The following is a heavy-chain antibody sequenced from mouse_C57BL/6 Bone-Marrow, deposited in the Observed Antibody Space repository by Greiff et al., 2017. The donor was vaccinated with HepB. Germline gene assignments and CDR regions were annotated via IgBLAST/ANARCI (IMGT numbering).Heavy chain of an antibody. CDR3: ARRPLRRGDY. Sequence: VQLQQSGAELARPGASVKLSCKASGYTFTSYGISWVKQRTGQGLEWIGEIYPRSGNTYYNEKFKGKATLTADKSSSTAYMELRSLTSEDSAVYFCARRPLRRGDYWGQGTTLTVSS. J-gene: IGHJ2*01. CDR1: GYTFTSYG. CDR2: IYPRSGNT. D-gene: IGHD1-2*01. V-gene: IGHV1-81*01.